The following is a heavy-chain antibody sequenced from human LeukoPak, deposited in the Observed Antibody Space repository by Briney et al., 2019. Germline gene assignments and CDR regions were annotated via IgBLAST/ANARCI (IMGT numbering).Heavy chain of an antibody. CDR3: AKDLGVPAATNAFDI. CDR1: GFTFSSYG. CDR2: ISYDGSNK. Sequence: GRSLRLSCAASGFTFSSYGMHWVRQAPGQGLEWVAVISYDGSNKYYADSVKGRFTISRDNSKNTLYLQMNSLRAEDTAVYYCAKDLGVPAATNAFDIWGQGTMVTVSS. J-gene: IGHJ3*02. V-gene: IGHV3-30*18. D-gene: IGHD2-2*01.